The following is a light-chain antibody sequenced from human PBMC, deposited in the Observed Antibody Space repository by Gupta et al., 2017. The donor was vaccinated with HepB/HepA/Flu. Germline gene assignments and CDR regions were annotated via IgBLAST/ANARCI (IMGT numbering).Light chain of an antibody. CDR1: PLSKKY. Sequence: SYELTQPPSVSVSPGQTASITCSGDPLSKKYAYWYQQKPGQAPVMVIYKDSVRPSGIPERFSGSHSGTTVTLTISTVQAEDEADYYCQSADSSAWVFGGGTKVTVL. V-gene: IGLV3-25*03. CDR3: QSADSSAWV. CDR2: KDS. J-gene: IGLJ3*02.